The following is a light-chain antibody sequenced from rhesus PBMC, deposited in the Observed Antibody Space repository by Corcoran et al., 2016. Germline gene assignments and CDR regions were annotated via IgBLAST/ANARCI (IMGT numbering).Light chain of an antibody. CDR1: QSLVHSDGKTS. Sequence: DVVMTQSPLSLPVTLGQPASISCRSSQSLVHSDGKTSLNWLQQKPGQPPRRLIYQVSNRDTGVPDRSIGSVAGTDFTSKTSRVEAEDVGVYYCMQGTPWPPFSFCQGTKVEIK. CDR3: MQGTPWPPFS. V-gene: IGKV2S9*01. CDR2: QVS. J-gene: IGKJ2*01.